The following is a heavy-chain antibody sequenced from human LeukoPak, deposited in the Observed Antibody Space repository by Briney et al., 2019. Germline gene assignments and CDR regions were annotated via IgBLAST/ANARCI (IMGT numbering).Heavy chain of an antibody. CDR1: GFTFSSYA. CDR2: IGGSGGRT. CDR3: AKERSALPSYNSFDP. V-gene: IGHV3-23*01. D-gene: IGHD2-2*01. Sequence: GGSLRLSCAASGFTFSSYAMSWVRQAPGKGLEWVSGIGGSGGRTYYADSVKGRFTIPRDNSKNTLYLQMNSLRAEDTAVYYCAKERSALPSYNSFDPWGQGTLVTVSS. J-gene: IGHJ5*02.